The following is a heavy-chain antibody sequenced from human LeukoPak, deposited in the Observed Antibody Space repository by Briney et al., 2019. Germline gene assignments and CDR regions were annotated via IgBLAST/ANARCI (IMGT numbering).Heavy chain of an antibody. CDR1: GGTFSSYA. Sequence: ASVKVSCKASGGTFSSYAISWVRQAPGQGLEWMGGIIPIFGTANYAQKFQGRVTITADESTSTAYMELSRLRSDDTAVYYCARDYCSSTSCLFVYWGQGTLVTVSS. D-gene: IGHD2-2*01. J-gene: IGHJ4*02. CDR2: IIPIFGTA. CDR3: ARDYCSSTSCLFVY. V-gene: IGHV1-69*13.